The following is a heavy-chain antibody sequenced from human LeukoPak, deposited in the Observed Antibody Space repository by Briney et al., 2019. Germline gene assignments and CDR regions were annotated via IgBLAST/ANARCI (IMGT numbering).Heavy chain of an antibody. CDR2: ISAYNGNT. D-gene: IGHD3-22*01. J-gene: IGHJ4*02. Sequence: GASVKVSCKASGYTFTSYGISWVRQAPGQGLEWMGWISAYNGNTNYAQKLQGRVTMTTDTSTSTAYMELRSLRSDDTAVYYCARDAPHYYDSSGEEFDYWGQGTLVTVSS. CDR1: GYTFTSYG. V-gene: IGHV1-18*01. CDR3: ARDAPHYYDSSGEEFDY.